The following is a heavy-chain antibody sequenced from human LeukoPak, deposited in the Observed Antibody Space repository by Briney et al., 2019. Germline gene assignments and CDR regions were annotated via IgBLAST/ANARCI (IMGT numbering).Heavy chain of an antibody. CDR2: INPNSGGT. D-gene: IGHD3-3*01. CDR1: GYTFVSFG. Sequence: ASVKVSCKASGYTFVSFGITWVRQAPGQGLEWMGWINPNSGGTNYAQKFQGRVTMTRDTSISTAYMELSRLRSDDTAVYYCARERFLEWLRAFDIWGQGTMVTVSS. J-gene: IGHJ3*02. CDR3: ARERFLEWLRAFDI. V-gene: IGHV1-2*02.